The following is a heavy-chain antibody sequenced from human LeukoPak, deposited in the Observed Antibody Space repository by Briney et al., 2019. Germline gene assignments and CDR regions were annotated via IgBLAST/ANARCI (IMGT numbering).Heavy chain of an antibody. CDR2: ISTSGSTI. Sequence: PGGSLRLSCAASGFTFSSYEMNWVRQAPGKGLKWVSYISTSGSTIYYADSVKGRFTISRDNAKNSLHLQMNSLRAEDTAVYYCARRQTAGTRVFDYWGQGTLVTVSS. CDR1: GFTFSSYE. CDR3: ARRQTAGTRVFDY. V-gene: IGHV3-48*03. J-gene: IGHJ4*02.